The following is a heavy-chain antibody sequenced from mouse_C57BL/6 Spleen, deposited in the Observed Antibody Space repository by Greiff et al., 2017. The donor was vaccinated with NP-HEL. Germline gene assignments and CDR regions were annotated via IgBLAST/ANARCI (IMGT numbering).Heavy chain of an antibody. D-gene: IGHD1-1*01. CDR3: VRDKGYYGSSPWFAY. CDR1: GFTFNTYA. CDR2: IRSKSSNYAT. J-gene: IGHJ3*01. Sequence: EVQLVESGGGLVQPKGSLKLSCAASGFTFNTYAMHWVRQAPGKGLEWVARIRSKSSNYATYYADSVKDRFTISRDDSQSMLYLQMNNLKTEDTSMYYCVRDKGYYGSSPWFAYWGQGTLVTVSA. V-gene: IGHV10-3*01.